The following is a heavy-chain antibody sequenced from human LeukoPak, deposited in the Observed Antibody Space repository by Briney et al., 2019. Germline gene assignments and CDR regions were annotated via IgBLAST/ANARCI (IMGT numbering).Heavy chain of an antibody. CDR2: IYYSGST. D-gene: IGHD6-19*01. CDR1: GGSTSSYY. Sequence: SETLSLTCTVSGGSTSSYYWSWIRQPPGKGLEWIGYIYYSGSTNYNPSLKSRVTISVDTSKNQFSLKLSSVTAADTAVYYCARHGRYIAVAGTQVVDYWGQGTLVTVSS. J-gene: IGHJ4*02. CDR3: ARHGRYIAVAGTQVVDY. V-gene: IGHV4-59*08.